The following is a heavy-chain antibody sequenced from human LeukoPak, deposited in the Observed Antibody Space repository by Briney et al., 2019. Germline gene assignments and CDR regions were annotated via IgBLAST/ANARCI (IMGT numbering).Heavy chain of an antibody. V-gene: IGHV3-64*01. CDR2: VSADESGK. CDR3: ASLDRSEIP. Sequence: PGGSLGLSCVASGFSFDKFGMHWVRQAPGKGLEYVSSVSADESGKYYTKSVRGRFSISRDNSKNTMYLQLGNLRPDDMGIYYCASLDRSEIPWGPGTLVTVSS. J-gene: IGHJ5*02. D-gene: IGHD1-26*01. CDR1: GFSFDKFG.